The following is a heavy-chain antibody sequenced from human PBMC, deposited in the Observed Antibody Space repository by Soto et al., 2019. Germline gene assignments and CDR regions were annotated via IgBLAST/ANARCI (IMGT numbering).Heavy chain of an antibody. Sequence: EVQLVESGGGLVKPGGSLRLSCAASGFTFSSYSMNWVRQAPGKGLEWVSSISSSSSYIYYADSVKGRFTISRDNAKNSLYLQMNSLRAEDTAVYYCARDYDCSGGSCYYYYYYYGMDVWGQGTTVTVSS. J-gene: IGHJ6*02. CDR1: GFTFSSYS. D-gene: IGHD2-15*01. CDR2: ISSSSSYI. V-gene: IGHV3-21*01. CDR3: ARDYDCSGGSCYYYYYYYGMDV.